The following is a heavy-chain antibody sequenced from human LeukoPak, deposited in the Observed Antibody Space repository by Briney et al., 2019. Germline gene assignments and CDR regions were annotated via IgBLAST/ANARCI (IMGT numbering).Heavy chain of an antibody. J-gene: IGHJ4*02. CDR3: ATGDYAPGY. Sequence: PGRSLRLSCAAPGFTFSSYGMHWVRQAPGKGLEWVAVIWYDGSNKYYADSVKGRFTISRDNSKNTLYLQMNSLRAEDTAEYYCATGDYAPGYWGQGTLVTVSS. CDR1: GFTFSSYG. CDR2: IWYDGSNK. V-gene: IGHV3-33*01. D-gene: IGHD4-17*01.